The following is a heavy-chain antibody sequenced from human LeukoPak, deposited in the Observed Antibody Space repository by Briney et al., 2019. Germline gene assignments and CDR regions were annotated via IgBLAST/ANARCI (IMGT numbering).Heavy chain of an antibody. J-gene: IGHJ4*02. V-gene: IGHV3-49*04. CDR2: IRSKAHGGTA. CDR3: TSDEGEDTSY. Sequence: GGSLRLSCTGSGFIFGDYAMNWVRQAPGKGLEWVGVIRSKAHGGTAEYAASVKGRFTISRDDPKSIAYLQMSSLKTEDTAVYYCTSDEGEDTSYWGQGTLVTVSS. D-gene: IGHD1-26*01. CDR1: GFIFGDYA.